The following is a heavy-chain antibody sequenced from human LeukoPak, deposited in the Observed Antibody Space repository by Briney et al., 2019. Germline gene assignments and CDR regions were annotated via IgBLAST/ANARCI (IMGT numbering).Heavy chain of an antibody. CDR2: IYTSGST. D-gene: IGHD2/OR15-2a*01. CDR1: GDSVSSYY. CDR3: AGHHPRNTVDF. V-gene: IGHV4-4*07. J-gene: IGHJ4*02. Sequence: SETLSLTCTVSGDSVSSYYWSWIRQPAGKGLEWIGRIYTSGSTNYNPSLKSRVTISLDTSKNQFSLKLGSVTAADTAVYYCAGHHPRNTVDFWGQGTLVTVSS.